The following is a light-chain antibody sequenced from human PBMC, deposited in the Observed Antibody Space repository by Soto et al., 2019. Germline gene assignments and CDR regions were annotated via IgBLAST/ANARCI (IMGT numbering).Light chain of an antibody. J-gene: IGLJ1*01. CDR2: DVS. CDR1: SSDVGGFIF. CDR3: VSYTTSAAYV. Sequence: QSVLTQPASVSGSPGQSITISCTGTSSDVGGFIFVSWYQQHPGRAPKLMIYDVSHRPSGVSNRFSGSKSGNTASLTISGLQADDDADYYCVSYTTSAAYVFGTGTKVTVL. V-gene: IGLV2-14*01.